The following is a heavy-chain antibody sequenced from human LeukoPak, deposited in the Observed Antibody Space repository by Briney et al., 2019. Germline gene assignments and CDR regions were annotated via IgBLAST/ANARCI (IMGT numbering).Heavy chain of an antibody. D-gene: IGHD2-15*01. Sequence: GGSLRLSCAASGFTFDDYAMHWVRQAPGKGLEWVSTISGSGGNTYYADSVKGRFTISRDNSKNTLFLQMNSLRAEDTAVHYCAKARGASDSSPDYWGQGTLVTVSS. J-gene: IGHJ4*02. CDR2: ISGSGGNT. CDR1: GFTFDDYA. V-gene: IGHV3-23*01. CDR3: AKARGASDSSPDY.